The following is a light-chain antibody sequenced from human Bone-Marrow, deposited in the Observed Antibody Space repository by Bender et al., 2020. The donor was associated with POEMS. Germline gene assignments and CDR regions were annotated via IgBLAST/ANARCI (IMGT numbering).Light chain of an antibody. J-gene: IGLJ2*01. CDR2: DVS. CDR1: SSDVGVSSF. Sequence: QSALTQPASVSGSPGQSISISCTGISSDVGVSSFVSWYQHHQGKAPKLMIFDVSNRPFGVSSRFSGSTSGNTASLTISGLQAEDEADYYCCSYTSYTAVFGGGTKLTVL. CDR3: CSYTSYTAV. V-gene: IGLV2-14*03.